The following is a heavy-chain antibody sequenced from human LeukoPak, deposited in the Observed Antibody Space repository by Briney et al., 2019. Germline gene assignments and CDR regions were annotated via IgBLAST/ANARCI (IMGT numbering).Heavy chain of an antibody. CDR2: ISSNGGST. V-gene: IGHV3-64*01. Sequence: GGSLRLSCAASGFTFSSYAMHWVRQAPGKGLEYVSAISSNGGSTYYANSVKGRFTISRDNYKNTLYLQMGSLRAEDMAVYYCARSVLLWFGELPDYWGQGTLVTVSS. CDR3: ARSVLLWFGELPDY. J-gene: IGHJ4*02. D-gene: IGHD3-10*01. CDR1: GFTFSSYA.